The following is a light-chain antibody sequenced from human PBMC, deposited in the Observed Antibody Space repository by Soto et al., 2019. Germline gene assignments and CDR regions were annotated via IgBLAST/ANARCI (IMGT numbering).Light chain of an antibody. V-gene: IGKV1-5*01. CDR2: DDS. J-gene: IGKJ4*01. CDR3: QQYNSDPLT. CDR1: QSISSW. Sequence: DIQMTQSPSPLSSSVGDRVTITCRASQSISSWLDWYQQKPGKAPKLLIYDDSNLESGVPSRFSGSGSETEITHTNSSLQTDHNAAYYCQQYNSDPLTCGGAYKVEIK.